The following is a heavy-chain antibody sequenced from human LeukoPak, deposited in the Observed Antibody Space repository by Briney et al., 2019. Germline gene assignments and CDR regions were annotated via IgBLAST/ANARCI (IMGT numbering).Heavy chain of an antibody. CDR3: AREYCSGGSCYSGGSYFDY. V-gene: IGHV3-21*01. Sequence: PGGSLRLSCAASGFTFSSYSMNWVRQAPGKGLEWVSSISSSSSYIYYADSVKGRFTISRDNAKNSLYLQMNSLRAEDTAVYYCAREYCSGGSCYSGGSYFDYWRQGTLVTVSS. J-gene: IGHJ4*02. CDR2: ISSSSSYI. CDR1: GFTFSSYS. D-gene: IGHD2-15*01.